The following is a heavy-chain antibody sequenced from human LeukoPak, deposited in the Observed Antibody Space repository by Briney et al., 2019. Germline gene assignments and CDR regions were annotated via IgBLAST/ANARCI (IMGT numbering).Heavy chain of an antibody. V-gene: IGHV1-69*13. Sequence: ASVKVSCKASGGSFNNYAISWVRQAPGQGLEWMGQIIPIFGSANYAQRFQGSVTITADESTSTAYMELSSLRSEDTAVYYCARGLGARDYYFEHWGQGTLVTVSS. J-gene: IGHJ4*02. CDR3: ARGLGARDYYFEH. D-gene: IGHD1-26*01. CDR2: IIPIFGSA. CDR1: GGSFNNYA.